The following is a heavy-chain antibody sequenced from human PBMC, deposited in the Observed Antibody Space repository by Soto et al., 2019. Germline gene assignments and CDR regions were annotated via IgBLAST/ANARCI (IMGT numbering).Heavy chain of an antibody. V-gene: IGHV1-69*04. CDR2: IIPILGIA. CDR3: AREMVRGVGSDY. D-gene: IGHD3-10*01. Sequence: SVKVSCKASGGTFSSYTISWVRQAPGQGLEWMGRIIPILGIANYAQKFQGRVTITADKSTSTAYMELSSLRSEDTAVYYCAREMVRGVGSDYWGQGTLVTVSS. J-gene: IGHJ4*02. CDR1: GGTFSSYT.